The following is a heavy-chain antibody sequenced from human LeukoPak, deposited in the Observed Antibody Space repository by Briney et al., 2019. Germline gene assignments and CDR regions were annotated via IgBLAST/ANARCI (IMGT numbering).Heavy chain of an antibody. CDR3: AREVPPVAKYYFDY. Sequence: PGRSLRLSCAASGFTFSSYAMHWVRQAPGKGLEEVAVIWYDQIKKYYADSVKGRFTISRDNSKNTLYLQMNSLRVEDTAVYYCAREVPPVAKYYFDYWGQGTLVTVSS. V-gene: IGHV3-33*08. D-gene: IGHD2-2*01. CDR2: IWYDQIKK. CDR1: GFTFSSYA. J-gene: IGHJ4*02.